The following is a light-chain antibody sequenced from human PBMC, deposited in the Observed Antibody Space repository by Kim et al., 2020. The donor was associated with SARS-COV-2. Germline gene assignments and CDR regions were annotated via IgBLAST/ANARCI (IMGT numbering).Light chain of an antibody. CDR3: GTWDTRLNIGV. Sequence: QSVLTQPPSVSAAPGQKVTISCSGSTSNIGNDYVSWYQQLPGTAPKLLIYANDKRPSGTPDRFSGSKSGTSATLGITGLQTGDEADYFCGTWDTRLNIGVFGGGTKLTVL. CDR2: AND. CDR1: TSNIGNDY. V-gene: IGLV1-51*01. J-gene: IGLJ2*01.